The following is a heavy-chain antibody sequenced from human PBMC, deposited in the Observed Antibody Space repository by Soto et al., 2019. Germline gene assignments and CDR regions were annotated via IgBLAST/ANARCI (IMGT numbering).Heavy chain of an antibody. V-gene: IGHV4-31*11. CDR1: GGCMSSGGYY. CDR2: IYYSGST. J-gene: IGHJ4*02. Sequence: SESLSLTCAVSGGCMSSGGYYWSWIRQHPGKGLEWIGYIYYSGSTYYNPSLKSRVTISVDTSKNQFSLKLSSVTAADTAVYYCARLGFFAEYQLPFDYWGQGTLVTVSS. D-gene: IGHD2-2*01. CDR3: ARLGFFAEYQLPFDY.